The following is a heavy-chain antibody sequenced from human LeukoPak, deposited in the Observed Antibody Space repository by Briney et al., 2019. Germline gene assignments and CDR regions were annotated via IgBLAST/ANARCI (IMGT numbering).Heavy chain of an antibody. CDR1: GFTPTHYW. V-gene: IGHV3-7*01. CDR2: IKKDGSET. J-gene: IGHJ3*02. D-gene: IGHD1-26*01. Sequence: PGGSLRLSCALSGFTPTHYWMTWVRQAPGKGLEWVANIKKDGSETFYVDSVKGRFTISRDNAKNSVYLQMNSLRVDDTAAYYCAGALGVTDAFDIWGQGTMVTVSS. CDR3: AGALGVTDAFDI.